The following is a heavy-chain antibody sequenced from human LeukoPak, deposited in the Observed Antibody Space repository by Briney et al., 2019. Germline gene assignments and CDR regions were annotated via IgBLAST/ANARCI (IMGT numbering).Heavy chain of an antibody. D-gene: IGHD1-26*01. CDR2: IYYSGST. Sequence: NSSGTLSLTCTVSGGSISSYYWSWIRQPPGKGLEWIGYIYYSGSTNYNPSLKSRVTISVDTSKNQFSLRLNSVTAADTAVYYCARVEGAHNYYYYYMDVWGKGTTVTVSS. CDR1: GGSISSYY. V-gene: IGHV4-59*01. J-gene: IGHJ6*03. CDR3: ARVEGAHNYYYYYMDV.